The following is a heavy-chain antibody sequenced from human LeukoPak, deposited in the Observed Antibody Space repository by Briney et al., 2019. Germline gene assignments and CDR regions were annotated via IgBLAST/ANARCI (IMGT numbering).Heavy chain of an antibody. V-gene: IGHV4-59*08. CDR2: IYYSGST. Sequence: SETLSLTCTVSGGSISSYYWSWIRQPPGKGLEWIGYIYYSGSTNYNPSLKSRVTISVDTSKNQFSLKLSSVTAADTAVYYCARVMGSSGWNPQFDYWGQGTLVTVSS. CDR3: ARVMGSSGWNPQFDY. CDR1: GGSISSYY. J-gene: IGHJ4*02. D-gene: IGHD6-19*01.